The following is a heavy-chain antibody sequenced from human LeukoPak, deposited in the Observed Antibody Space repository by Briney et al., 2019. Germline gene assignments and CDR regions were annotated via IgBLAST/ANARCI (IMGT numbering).Heavy chain of an antibody. CDR1: GFTFSNLW. CDR2: IKQDGSEK. J-gene: IGHJ4*02. D-gene: IGHD2-15*01. Sequence: GGSLRLSCAASGFTFSNLWMSWVRQAPGKGLKWVANIKQDGSEKYYVDSVKGRFTISRDNAQNSLYLQMNSLRAEDTAIYYCTTDAWYSAGHWGQGTLVTVSS. CDR3: TTDAWYSAGH. V-gene: IGHV3-7*03.